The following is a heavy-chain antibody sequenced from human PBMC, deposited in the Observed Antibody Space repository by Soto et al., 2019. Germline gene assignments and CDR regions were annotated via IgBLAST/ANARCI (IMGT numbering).Heavy chain of an antibody. CDR3: ARQVNGDYGYFDY. V-gene: IGHV4-59*08. Sequence: QVQLQESGPGLVKPSETLSLTCTVSGGSISSYYWSWIRQPPGKGLEWIGYIYYSGSTNYNPSLKSRVTISVDTSKNQFSLTLSSVTAADTAVYYCARQVNGDYGYFDYWGQGTLVTVSS. D-gene: IGHD4-17*01. J-gene: IGHJ4*02. CDR2: IYYSGST. CDR1: GGSISSYY.